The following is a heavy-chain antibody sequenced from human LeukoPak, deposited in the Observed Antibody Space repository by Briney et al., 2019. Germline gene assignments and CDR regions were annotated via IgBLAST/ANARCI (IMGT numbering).Heavy chain of an antibody. D-gene: IGHD3-22*01. J-gene: IGHJ5*02. CDR3: ARDRTYYYDSSGYYYHWWFDP. CDR2: IYTSGST. V-gene: IGHV4-4*07. Sequence: SETLSLTCTVSGGSMNQYYWSWIRQPAGKGLEWIGRIYTSGSTNYNPSLKSRVTISVDTSKNQFSLKLSSVTAADTAVYYCARDRTYYYDSSGYYYHWWFDPWGQGTLVTVSS. CDR1: GGSMNQYY.